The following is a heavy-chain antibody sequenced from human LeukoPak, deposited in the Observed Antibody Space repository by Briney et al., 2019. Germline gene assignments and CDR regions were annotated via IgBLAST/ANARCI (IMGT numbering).Heavy chain of an antibody. Sequence: GASVKVSCKASGYTFTSYGISWVRQAPGQGLEWMGWISAYNGNTNYAQKLQGRVTMTTDTSTSTAYMELRSLRSDDTAVYYCASVLDFWSGYYPDYWGQGTLVTVSS. D-gene: IGHD3-3*01. CDR3: ASVLDFWSGYYPDY. CDR1: GYTFTSYG. J-gene: IGHJ4*02. V-gene: IGHV1-18*01. CDR2: ISAYNGNT.